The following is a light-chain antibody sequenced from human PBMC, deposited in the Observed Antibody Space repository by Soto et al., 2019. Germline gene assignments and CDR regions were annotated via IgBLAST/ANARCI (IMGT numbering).Light chain of an antibody. CDR2: DVS. CDR3: SSYTSRSTGV. Sequence: QSVLTQPASVSGSPGQSITISCTGTSSDVCGYNYVSWYQQHPGKAPKLMIYDVSNRPSGVSNRFSGSKSGNTASLTISGLQAEDEADYYCSSYTSRSTGVFGTGTKLTVL. CDR1: SSDVCGYNY. V-gene: IGLV2-14*01. J-gene: IGLJ1*01.